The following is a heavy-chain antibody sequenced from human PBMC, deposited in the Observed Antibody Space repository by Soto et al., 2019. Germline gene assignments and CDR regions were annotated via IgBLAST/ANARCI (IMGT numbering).Heavy chain of an antibody. Sequence: ASVKVSCKASGYTFTSYDINWVRQATGQGLEWMGWMNPNSGNTGYAQKFQGRVTMTRNTSISTAYMELSSLRSEDTAVYYCASAPYYDFWSGYTDYYYMDVWGKGTTVTVSS. CDR2: MNPNSGNT. J-gene: IGHJ6*03. CDR1: GYTFTSYD. D-gene: IGHD3-3*01. CDR3: ASAPYYDFWSGYTDYYYMDV. V-gene: IGHV1-8*01.